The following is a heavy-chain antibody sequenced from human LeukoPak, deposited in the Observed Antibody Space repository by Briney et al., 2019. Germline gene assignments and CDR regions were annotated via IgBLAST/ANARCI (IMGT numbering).Heavy chain of an antibody. CDR3: ARDRDYDFFDY. J-gene: IGHJ4*02. CDR1: GFTFSNCG. V-gene: IGHV3-33*01. D-gene: IGHD3-3*01. CDR2: IWYDGSNK. Sequence: GMSLRLSCAASGFTFSNCGMHWVRQAPGKGLEWVAHIWYDGSNKYYADSVRGRFTISRDNSKSTLYLQMNSLRAEDTAVYYCARDRDYDFFDYWGQGTLVTVSS.